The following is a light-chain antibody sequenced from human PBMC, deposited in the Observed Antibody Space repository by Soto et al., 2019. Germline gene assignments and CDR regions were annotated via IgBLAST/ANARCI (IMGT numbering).Light chain of an antibody. CDR1: SSNIGSNY. V-gene: IGLV1-51*01. CDR3: GTWDSSLSAVV. Sequence: QAVLTQPPSVSAAPGQKVTISCSGSSSNIGSNYVSWYQQLPGTAPKLLIYDNSKRPSGIPDRFSGSKSGTSATLGITGLQTGDEADYYCGTWDSSLSAVVFGGGTQLTVL. J-gene: IGLJ2*01. CDR2: DNS.